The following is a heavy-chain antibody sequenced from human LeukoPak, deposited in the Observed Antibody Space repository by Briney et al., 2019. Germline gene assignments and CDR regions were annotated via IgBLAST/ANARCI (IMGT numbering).Heavy chain of an antibody. CDR3: AKDRGRTWVQVAN. Sequence: GGSLRLSCIGTGFTFSSDAMGWVRQAPGKGLEWVSGISGSGGGTYYADSVKGRFTISRDDSKNTLYPQMNSLRVEDTAVYYCAKDRGRTWVQVANWGQGTLVTVSS. J-gene: IGHJ4*02. CDR2: ISGSGGGT. V-gene: IGHV3-23*01. CDR1: GFTFSSDA. D-gene: IGHD2-15*01.